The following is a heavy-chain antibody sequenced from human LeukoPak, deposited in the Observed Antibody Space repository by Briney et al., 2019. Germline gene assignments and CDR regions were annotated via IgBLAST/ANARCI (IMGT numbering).Heavy chain of an antibody. V-gene: IGHV3-7*01. CDR1: GFTFTDHF. CDR2: ITPDGSVK. D-gene: IGHD3-10*02. CDR3: ARAVDVADY. Sequence: GGSLRLSCVASGFTFTDHFMSWVRQAPGKGLEWVANITPDGSVKFYLDSVKGRFTISRDNAKNSVYLQMNSLRAEDKALYYCARAVDVADYWGQGTLVTVSS. J-gene: IGHJ4*02.